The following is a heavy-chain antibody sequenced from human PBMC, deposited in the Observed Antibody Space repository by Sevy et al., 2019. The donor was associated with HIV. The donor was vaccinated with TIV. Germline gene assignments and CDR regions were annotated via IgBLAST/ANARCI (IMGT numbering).Heavy chain of an antibody. CDR2: IYTSGST. Sequence: SETLSLTCTVSGGSISSYYWSWIRQPAGKGLEWIGRIYTSGSTNYNPALNSRVTKSVDTSKNQFSLKLSSVTAADTAVYYCATTYYYDSSGYYAYFQHWGQGTLVTVSS. V-gene: IGHV4-4*07. D-gene: IGHD3-22*01. CDR3: ATTYYYDSSGYYAYFQH. CDR1: GGSISSYY. J-gene: IGHJ1*01.